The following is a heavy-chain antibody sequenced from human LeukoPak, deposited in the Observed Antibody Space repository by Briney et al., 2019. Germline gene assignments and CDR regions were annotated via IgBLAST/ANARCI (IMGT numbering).Heavy chain of an antibody. CDR1: GFTVSSNY. Sequence: GGSLRLSCAAHGFTVSSNYMSWVRQAPGKGLEWVSVIYSGGSTYYADSVKGRFTISRDNSKNTLYLQMSSLRAEDTAIYYCAKERGISYTYEFDYWGQGALVTVSS. CDR3: AKERGISYTYEFDY. J-gene: IGHJ4*02. V-gene: IGHV3-53*01. CDR2: IYSGGST. D-gene: IGHD3-16*01.